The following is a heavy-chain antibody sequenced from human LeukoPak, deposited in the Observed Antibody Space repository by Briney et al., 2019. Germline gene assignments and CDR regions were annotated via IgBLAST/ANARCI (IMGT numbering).Heavy chain of an antibody. CDR1: GGSISSSSYY. CDR2: IYYSGST. V-gene: IGHV4-39*01. Sequence: SETLSLTCTVSGGSISSSSYYWGWIRQPPGKGLEWIGSIYYSGSTYYNPSLKSRVTISVDTSKNQFSLKLSSVTAADTAVYYCASGRDSSSWPGDYFDYWGQGTLVTVSS. CDR3: ASGRDSSSWPGDYFDY. D-gene: IGHD6-13*01. J-gene: IGHJ4*02.